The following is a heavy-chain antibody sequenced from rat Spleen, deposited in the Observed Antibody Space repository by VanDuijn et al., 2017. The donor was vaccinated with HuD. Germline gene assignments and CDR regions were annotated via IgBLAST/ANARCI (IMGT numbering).Heavy chain of an antibody. CDR3: TRGGNPRG. D-gene: IGHD3-2*01. CDR1: GFSFTDYN. J-gene: IGHJ2*01. CDR2: ISYEGDNT. Sequence: EVQLVESGGGLVQPGRSLILSCAASGFSFTDYNMAWVRQAPKKGLEWVTSISYEGDNTYYGDSVKGRFTISRDNAKSTLYLQINSLMSEDTATYYCTRGGNPRGWGQGVMVTVSS. V-gene: IGHV5-22*01.